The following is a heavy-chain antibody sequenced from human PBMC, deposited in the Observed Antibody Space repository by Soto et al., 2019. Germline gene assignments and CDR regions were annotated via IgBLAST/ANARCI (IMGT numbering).Heavy chain of an antibody. J-gene: IGHJ4*02. CDR1: GFTFSSYA. Sequence: GGSLRLSCAASGFTFSSYAMTWVRQAPGKGLEWVSAISGSGGSTYYADSVKGRFTISRDNSKNTLYLQMNSLRAEDTAVYYCAIDHRGSITIFGVVTTGFDYWGQGTLVTVSS. CDR2: ISGSGGST. CDR3: AIDHRGSITIFGVVTTGFDY. V-gene: IGHV3-23*01. D-gene: IGHD3-3*01.